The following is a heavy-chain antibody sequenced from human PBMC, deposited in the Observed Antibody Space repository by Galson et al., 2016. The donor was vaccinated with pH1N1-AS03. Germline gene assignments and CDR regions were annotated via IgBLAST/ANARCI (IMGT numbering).Heavy chain of an antibody. Sequence: LSLTCAVSGGSISSSGVYSWSWIRQPPGKGLEWIGHIYHSGSTYYSPSLKSRVTISIDRSQNQFSLKLTSVTAADKAVYYCARGSGGYGLDVWGQGTTVTVSS. V-gene: IGHV4-30-2*01. D-gene: IGHD5-12*01. CDR2: IYHSGST. CDR1: GGSISSSGVYS. J-gene: IGHJ6*02. CDR3: ARGSGGYGLDV.